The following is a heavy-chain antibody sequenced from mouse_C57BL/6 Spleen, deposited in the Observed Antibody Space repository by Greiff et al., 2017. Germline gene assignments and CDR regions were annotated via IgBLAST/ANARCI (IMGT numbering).Heavy chain of an antibody. V-gene: IGHV3-6*01. CDR2: ISYDGSN. CDR1: GYSITSGYY. D-gene: IGHD1-1*01. J-gene: IGHJ2*01. Sequence: DVKLVESGPGLVKPSQSLSLTCSVTGYSITSGYYWNWIRQFPGNKLEWMGYISYDGSNNYNPSLKNRISITRDTSKNQVFLKLNSVTTEDTATYYCAREGDYGSPPFDYWGQGTTLTVSS. CDR3: AREGDYGSPPFDY.